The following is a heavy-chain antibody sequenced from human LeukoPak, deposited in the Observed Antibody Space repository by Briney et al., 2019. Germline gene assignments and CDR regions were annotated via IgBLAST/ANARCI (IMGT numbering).Heavy chain of an antibody. CDR2: VSGSSTTI. CDR1: GFTFSTFG. J-gene: IGHJ4*02. V-gene: IGHV3-48*01. CDR3: ARMSTGYYDDY. Sequence: GGSLRLSCVASGFTFSTFGMNWVRQAPGKGLEWVSYVSGSSTTIYYADSVKGRFTISRDDAKSSLYLQMNSLRAEDTALYYCARMSTGYYDDYWGQGTLVAVSS. D-gene: IGHD3-9*01.